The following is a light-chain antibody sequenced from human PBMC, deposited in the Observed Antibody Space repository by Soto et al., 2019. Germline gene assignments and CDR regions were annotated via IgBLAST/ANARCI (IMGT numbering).Light chain of an antibody. CDR1: SSDVGAYNY. CDR3: SSFASSNTWV. J-gene: IGLJ3*02. V-gene: IGLV2-8*01. Sequence: QSALTQPPSASGSPGQSVTISCTGTSSDVGAYNYVSWYQQHAGKAPKLVIYEVTKRPSGVPDRFSGSKSANTASLTVSGRPAADGADYYCSSFASSNTWVFGGGTKLTVL. CDR2: EVT.